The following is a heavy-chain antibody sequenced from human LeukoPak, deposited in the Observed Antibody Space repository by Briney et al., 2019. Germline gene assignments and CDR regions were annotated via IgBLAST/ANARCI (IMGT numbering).Heavy chain of an antibody. CDR3: ASGLYYYGSGSYSH. CDR2: IYPGDSDT. V-gene: IGHV5-51*01. J-gene: IGHJ4*02. D-gene: IGHD3-10*01. Sequence: GESLLISCKGSGYSFTSYWIGWVRQMPGKGVEWMGIIYPGDSDTSYSPSFQGQVTISADKSISTAYLQWSSLKASDTAMYYCASGLYYYGSGSYSHWGQGTLVTVSS. CDR1: GYSFTSYW.